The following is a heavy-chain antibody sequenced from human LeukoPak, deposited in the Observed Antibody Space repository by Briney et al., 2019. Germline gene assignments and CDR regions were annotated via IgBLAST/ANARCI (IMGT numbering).Heavy chain of an antibody. V-gene: IGHV3-21*01. CDR1: GFTFSSYS. CDR2: ISSSSSYI. D-gene: IGHD2-15*01. CDR3: ARVSGYCSGGSCYSGGNYYYGMDV. J-gene: IGHJ6*02. Sequence: GGALRLSCAASGFTFSSYSMHWVRQAPGKGLEWVSSISSSSSYIYYADSVKGRFTISRDNAKNSLYLQMNSLRAEDTTVYYCARVSGYCSGGSCYSGGNYYYGMDVWGQGTTVTVSS.